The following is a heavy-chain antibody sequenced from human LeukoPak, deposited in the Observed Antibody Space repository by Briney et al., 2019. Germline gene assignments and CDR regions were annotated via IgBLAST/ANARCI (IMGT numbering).Heavy chain of an antibody. CDR3: AIMHPYYDGSGYWVQ. V-gene: IGHV3-23*01. CDR1: GFTFSSYA. Sequence: GGSLRLSCAASGFTFSSYAMSWVRQAPGKGLEWVSGISTSGGSSSYADSVKGRLTISRDNPRNTLYMQMNSLTAEDTALYYCAIMHPYYDGSGYWVQWGQGTLVTVSS. J-gene: IGHJ4*02. D-gene: IGHD3-22*01. CDR2: ISTSGGSS.